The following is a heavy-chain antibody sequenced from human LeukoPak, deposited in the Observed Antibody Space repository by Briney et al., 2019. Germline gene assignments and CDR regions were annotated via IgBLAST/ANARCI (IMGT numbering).Heavy chain of an antibody. J-gene: IGHJ5*02. D-gene: IGHD6-13*01. CDR2: IYYSGST. CDR3: ARSLSIAAAGTWFDP. CDR1: GGSISSGDYY. Sequence: SETLSLTCTVSGGSISSGDYYWSWIRQPPGKGLEWIGYIYYSGSTYYNPSLKSRVTISVDTSKNQFSLKLSSVTAADTAVYYCARSLSIAAAGTWFDPWGQGTLVTVSS. V-gene: IGHV4-30-4*01.